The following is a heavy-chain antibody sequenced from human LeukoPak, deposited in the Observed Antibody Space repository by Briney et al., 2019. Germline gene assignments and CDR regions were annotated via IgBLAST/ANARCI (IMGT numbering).Heavy chain of an antibody. D-gene: IGHD4-23*01. CDR2: IRYDGSNK. Sequence: GRSLRLSCAASGFTFSSYGMHWVRQAPGKGLEWVAVIRYDGSNKYYADSVKGRFTISRDNSKNTLYLQMNSLRAEDTAVYYCARSSRGDEVVTPHDYWGQGTLVTVSS. CDR1: GFTFSSYG. CDR3: ARSSRGDEVVTPHDY. J-gene: IGHJ4*02. V-gene: IGHV3-33*01.